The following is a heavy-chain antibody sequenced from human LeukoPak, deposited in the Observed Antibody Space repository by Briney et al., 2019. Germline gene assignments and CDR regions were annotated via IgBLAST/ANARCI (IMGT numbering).Heavy chain of an antibody. J-gene: IGHJ6*03. Sequence: SETLSLTCTVSGGSISNYYWSWIRQPPGKGLEWIGYIYYSGSTNYNPSLKSRVTISVDTSKNQFSLKLSSVTAEDTAVYYCAKDGEMATIQQYYYYYMDVWGKGTTVTISS. V-gene: IGHV4-59*01. D-gene: IGHD5-24*01. CDR1: GGSISNYY. CDR2: IYYSGST. CDR3: AKDGEMATIQQYYYYYMDV.